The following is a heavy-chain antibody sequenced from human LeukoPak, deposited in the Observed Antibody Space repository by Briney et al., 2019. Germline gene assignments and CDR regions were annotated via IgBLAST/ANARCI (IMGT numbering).Heavy chain of an antibody. CDR2: VYYSGST. CDR3: ARDSYDSSGYTQY. J-gene: IGHJ4*02. V-gene: IGHV4-39*07. Sequence: PSETLSLTCTVSGGSISSGSYYWGWIRQPPGKGLEWIGSVYYSGSTYYNPSLKSRVTISVDTSKIQFSLKLNSVTAADTAVYYCARDSYDSSGYTQYWGQGTLVTVSS. CDR1: GGSISSGSYY. D-gene: IGHD3-22*01.